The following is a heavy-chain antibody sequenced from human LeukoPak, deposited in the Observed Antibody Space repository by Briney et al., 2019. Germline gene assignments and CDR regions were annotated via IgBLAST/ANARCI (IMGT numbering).Heavy chain of an antibody. CDR3: ARSQRAGYNVYHFDY. CDR2: IIPIFRTT. V-gene: IGHV1-69*01. J-gene: IGHJ4*02. CDR1: GGTFSSYG. D-gene: IGHD5-24*01. Sequence: SVRVSCKASGGTFSSYGVSWVRQAPGQGLEWMGGIIPIFRTTTYAQKFRGRVMITADESMSTAYMELSSLRSEDTAVYYCARSQRAGYNVYHFDYWGQGTLVTVSS.